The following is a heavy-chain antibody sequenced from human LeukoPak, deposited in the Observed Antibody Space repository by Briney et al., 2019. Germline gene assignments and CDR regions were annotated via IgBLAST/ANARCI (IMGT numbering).Heavy chain of an antibody. J-gene: IGHJ5*02. V-gene: IGHV1-69*05. Sequence: SVKVSCKASGGTFGSYAISWVRQAPGQGLEWMGGIIPIFGTANYAQKFQGRVTITTDESTSTAYMELSSLRSEDTAVYYCARGAGITGTTYNWFDPWGQGTLVTVSS. D-gene: IGHD1/OR15-1a*01. CDR2: IIPIFGTA. CDR1: GGTFGSYA. CDR3: ARGAGITGTTYNWFDP.